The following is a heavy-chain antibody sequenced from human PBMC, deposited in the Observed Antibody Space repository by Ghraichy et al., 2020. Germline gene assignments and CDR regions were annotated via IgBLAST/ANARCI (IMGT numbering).Heavy chain of an antibody. D-gene: IGHD6-19*01. CDR2: IYSGGST. CDR1: GFTVSSNY. J-gene: IGHJ4*02. CDR3: AARGSSGWLNFDY. Sequence: GGSLRLSCAASGFTVSSNYMSWVRQAPGKGLEWVSVIYSGGSTYYADSVKGRFTISRDNSKNTLYLQMNSLRAEDTAVYYCAARGSSGWLNFDYWGQGTLVTVSS. V-gene: IGHV3-53*01.